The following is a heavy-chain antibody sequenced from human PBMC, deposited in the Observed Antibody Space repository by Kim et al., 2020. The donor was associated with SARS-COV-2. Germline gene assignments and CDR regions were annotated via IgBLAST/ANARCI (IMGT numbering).Heavy chain of an antibody. Sequence: SQTLSLTCAISEESVSSYGASWNWIRQSPSRGLEWLGRTYYRSQWYNEYAESVKGRITVNPDTSKNQFSLQLYSVTPEDTAIYYCVRGNLHFDTWGRGTLVTVSS. V-gene: IGHV6-1*01. CDR3: VRGNLHFDT. CDR2: TYYRSQWYN. CDR1: EESVSSYGAS. J-gene: IGHJ4*02. D-gene: IGHD3-9*01.